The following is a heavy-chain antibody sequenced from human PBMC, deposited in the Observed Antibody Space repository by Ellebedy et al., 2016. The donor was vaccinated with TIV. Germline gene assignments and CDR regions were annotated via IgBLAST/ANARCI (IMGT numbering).Heavy chain of an antibody. Sequence: SQTLSLTCSISGDSVSSNSVAWHWIRQSPSRGLEWLGRTYYRSKWYNEYAVSVKSRITINPDTSKNQCSLQLNSLTPEDQALYYCVRGSRGAFDIWGQGTMVTVSS. CDR1: GDSVSSNSVA. CDR3: VRGSRGAFDI. CDR2: TYYRSKWYN. J-gene: IGHJ3*02. V-gene: IGHV6-1*01.